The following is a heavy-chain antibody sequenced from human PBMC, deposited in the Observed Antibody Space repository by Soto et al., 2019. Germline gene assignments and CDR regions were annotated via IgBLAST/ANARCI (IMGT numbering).Heavy chain of an antibody. D-gene: IGHD3-10*01. V-gene: IGHV4-34*01. CDR3: ARGPAGGRKIYYYYGMDV. J-gene: IGHJ6*02. CDR1: GGSFSGYY. Sequence: PSETLSLTCAVYGGSFSGYYWSWIRQPPGKGLEWIGEINHSGSTNYNPSLKSRVTISVDTSKNQFSLKLSSVTAADTAVYYCARGPAGGRKIYYYYGMDVWGQGTTVTVSS. CDR2: INHSGST.